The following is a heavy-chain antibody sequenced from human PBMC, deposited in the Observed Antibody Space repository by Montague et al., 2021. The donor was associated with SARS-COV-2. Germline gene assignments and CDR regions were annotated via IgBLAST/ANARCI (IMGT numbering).Heavy chain of an antibody. CDR2: IYYSGGT. Sequence: SETLSLTCTVSGDSVSSSNHFWGWIRQPPGKGLEWLGIIYYSGGTFYNPSLKGRVTISIDASRNQFSLKLISLTATDTAVYHCARRRLREDYFDFWGQGTLLTVSS. V-gene: IGHV4-39*01. CDR1: GDSVSSSNHF. D-gene: IGHD4-17*01. CDR3: ARRRLREDYFDF. J-gene: IGHJ4*02.